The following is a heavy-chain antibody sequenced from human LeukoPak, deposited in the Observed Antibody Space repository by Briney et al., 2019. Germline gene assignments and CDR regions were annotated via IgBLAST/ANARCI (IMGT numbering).Heavy chain of an antibody. CDR3: ARDPTNPSGRSAHFDY. V-gene: IGHV1-18*01. CDR2: ISAYNGDT. Sequence: ASVKASGKASGFTFTSYGITWGRRAPGQGLGWRGWISAYNGDTHYAQKLQRRVTMTTDTSTTTAYMEMRSLSSDDTAVYYCARDPTNPSGRSAHFDYWGQGTLVTVSS. D-gene: IGHD6-19*01. CDR1: GFTFTSYG. J-gene: IGHJ4*02.